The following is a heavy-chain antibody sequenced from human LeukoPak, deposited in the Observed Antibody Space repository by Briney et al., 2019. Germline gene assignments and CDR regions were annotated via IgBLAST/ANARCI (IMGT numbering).Heavy chain of an antibody. J-gene: IGHJ6*03. CDR1: GFTVSSNY. V-gene: IGHV3-53*01. CDR2: IYSGGST. CDR3: ASGSGSYRTPYYYMDV. Sequence: GGSLRLSCVASGFTVSSNYMSWVRQAPGKGLEWVSVIYSGGSTYYADSVKGQFTISRDNSKNTLYLQMNSLRAEDTAVYYCASGSGSYRTPYYYMDVWGTGTTVTVSS. D-gene: IGHD3-10*01.